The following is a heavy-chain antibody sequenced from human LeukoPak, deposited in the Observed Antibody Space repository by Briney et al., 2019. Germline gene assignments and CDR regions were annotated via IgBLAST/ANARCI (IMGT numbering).Heavy chain of an antibody. CDR2: IKQDGSEK. D-gene: IGHD6-19*01. Sequence: GGSLRLSCAASGFTFNIFAMHWVRQAPGKGLEWVANIKQDGSEKYYVDSVKGRFTISRDNAKNSLYLQMNSLRAEDTAVFYCARGRSSGWYEYYFDFWGQGTLVTVSS. J-gene: IGHJ4*02. V-gene: IGHV3-7*01. CDR1: GFTFNIFA. CDR3: ARGRSSGWYEYYFDF.